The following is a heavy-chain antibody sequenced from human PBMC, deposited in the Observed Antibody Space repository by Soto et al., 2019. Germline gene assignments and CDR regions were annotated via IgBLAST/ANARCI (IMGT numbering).Heavy chain of an antibody. CDR3: AAADWKHTVTTGY. CDR1: GGSFSGYY. Sequence: PSETLSLTCAVYGGSFSGYYWSWIRQPPGKGLEWIGEINHSGSTNYNPSLKSRVTISVDTSRNQFSLKLSSVTAADTAVYYCAAADWKHTVTTGYWGQGTLVTVSS. J-gene: IGHJ4*02. V-gene: IGHV4-34*01. CDR2: INHSGST. D-gene: IGHD4-17*01.